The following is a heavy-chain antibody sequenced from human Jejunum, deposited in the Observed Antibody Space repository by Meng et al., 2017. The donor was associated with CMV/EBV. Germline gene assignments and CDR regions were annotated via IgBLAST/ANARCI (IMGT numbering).Heavy chain of an antibody. J-gene: IGHJ4*02. CDR1: GFTFGPYA. D-gene: IGHD6-6*01. V-gene: IGHV3-23*01. Sequence: SCAASGFTFGPYALSWVRQAPGKGLEWVAGVTTSGTTYYPESVKGRFTISRDNSKSTLYLQMNSLRVDDTAVYYCARAYSSWCYDYWGQGSLVTVSS. CDR2: VTTSGTT. CDR3: ARAYSSWCYDY.